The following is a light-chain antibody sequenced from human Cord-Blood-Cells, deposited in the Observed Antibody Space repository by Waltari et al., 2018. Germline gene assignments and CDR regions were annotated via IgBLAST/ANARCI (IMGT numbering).Light chain of an antibody. CDR3: NSRDSSGNHLV. Sequence: SSELTQDPAVSVALGQTVRITCQGDSLRSYYASCYQKKPGQAAVLVIYGKNNRPSGIPDRFSGSSSGNTASLTITGAQAEDEADYYCNSRDSSGNHLVFGGGTKLTVL. V-gene: IGLV3-19*01. CDR1: SLRSYY. J-gene: IGLJ2*01. CDR2: GKN.